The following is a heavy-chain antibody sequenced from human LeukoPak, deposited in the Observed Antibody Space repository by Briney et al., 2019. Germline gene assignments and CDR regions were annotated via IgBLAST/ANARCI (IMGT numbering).Heavy chain of an antibody. Sequence: GGSLRLSCAASGFTFSSYSMNWVRQAPGKGLEWVSSISSISYIYYADSVKGRFTISRDTAKNSLYLQMNSLRAEDTAVCYCARDQYGDYALDYWGQGTLVTVSS. D-gene: IGHD4-17*01. V-gene: IGHV3-21*01. J-gene: IGHJ4*02. CDR1: GFTFSSYS. CDR2: ISSISYI. CDR3: ARDQYGDYALDY.